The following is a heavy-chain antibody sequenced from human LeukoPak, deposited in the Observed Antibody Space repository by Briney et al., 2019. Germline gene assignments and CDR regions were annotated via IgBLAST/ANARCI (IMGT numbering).Heavy chain of an antibody. CDR3: AREGYYNVYYYYGMDV. Sequence: GRSLRLSCAASGFTFSSYGMHWVRQAPGKGLEWVAVIWYDGSNKYYADSVKGRFTISRDNSKNTLYLQMSSLRAEDTAVYYCAREGYYNVYYYYGMDVWGQGTTVTVSS. V-gene: IGHV3-33*01. D-gene: IGHD3-9*01. CDR2: IWYDGSNK. J-gene: IGHJ6*02. CDR1: GFTFSSYG.